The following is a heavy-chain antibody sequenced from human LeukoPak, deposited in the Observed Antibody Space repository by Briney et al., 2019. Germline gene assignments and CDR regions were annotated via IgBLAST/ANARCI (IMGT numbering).Heavy chain of an antibody. CDR1: GFSFSTYG. Sequence: GGSLRLSCAASGFSFSTYGIHWVRQAPGKGLEWVAVICFDGNTKYYADSVKCRFTTARDNTKSTLYLEMNRLRAEDTAVYYCAIASSISSRVDVFDIWGQGTMVTVSS. D-gene: IGHD6-6*01. CDR2: ICFDGNTK. V-gene: IGHV3-33*01. J-gene: IGHJ3*02. CDR3: AIASSISSRVDVFDI.